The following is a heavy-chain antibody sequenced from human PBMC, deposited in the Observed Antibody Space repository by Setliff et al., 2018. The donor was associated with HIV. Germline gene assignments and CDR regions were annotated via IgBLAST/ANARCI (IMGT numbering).Heavy chain of an antibody. CDR2: IKEDGSEK. CDR1: GFNFNNYW. D-gene: IGHD3-22*01. CDR3: ARVSPSYYYDSSGAEYMDV. Sequence: GGSLRLSCAASGFNFNNYWMGWVRQAPGKGLEWVANIKEDGSEKYYVDSVKGRFTISRDNAKNSLYLQMNSLRAEDTAVYYCARVSPSYYYDSSGAEYMDVWGKGTTVTVSS. V-gene: IGHV3-7*03. J-gene: IGHJ6*03.